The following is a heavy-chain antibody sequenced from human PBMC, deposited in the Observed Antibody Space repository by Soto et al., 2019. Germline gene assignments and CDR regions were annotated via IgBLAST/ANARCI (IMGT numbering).Heavy chain of an antibody. CDR2: ISYDGSNK. J-gene: IGHJ6*02. CDR3: ARDYKGDLYYYYYGMDV. D-gene: IGHD2-21*02. CDR1: GFTFSSYA. V-gene: IGHV3-30-3*01. Sequence: QVQLVESGGGVVQPGRSLRLSCAASGFTFSSYAMHWVRQAPGKGLEWVAVISYDGSNKYYADSVKGRFTISRDNSKNTLYLQMNSLRAEDMAVYYCARDYKGDLYYYYYGMDVWGQGTTVTVSS.